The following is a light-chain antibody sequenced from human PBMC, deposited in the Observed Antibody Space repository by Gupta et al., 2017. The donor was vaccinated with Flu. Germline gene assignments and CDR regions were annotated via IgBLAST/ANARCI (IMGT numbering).Light chain of an antibody. CDR1: SSNIGSNY. CDR2: MNN. V-gene: IGLV1-47*01. J-gene: IGLJ3*02. Sequence: QSVLTQPPSASGTPGQRVTISCSGSSSNIGSNYVYWYQQLPGTAPKLLLYMNNRRTSGAPARFSASKCGTSASLTTSGLRAEAEADYYCAAWDASMSGWVFGGGTKLTVL. CDR3: AAWDASMSGWV.